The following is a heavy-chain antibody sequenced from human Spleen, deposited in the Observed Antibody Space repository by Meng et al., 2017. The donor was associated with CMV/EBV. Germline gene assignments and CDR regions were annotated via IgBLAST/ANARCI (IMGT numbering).Heavy chain of an antibody. Sequence: ASVKVSCKASGYTCTDYGVDWVRQAPGQGLEWMGWISAHNGYTKYEQKFQGRVTITADKSTSTAYMELSSLRSEDTAVYYCARVVGSSSKAAFYYYGMDVWGQGTTVTVSS. CDR1: GYTCTDYG. J-gene: IGHJ6*02. V-gene: IGHV1-18*01. CDR3: ARVVGSSSKAAFYYYGMDV. D-gene: IGHD6-6*01. CDR2: ISAHNGYT.